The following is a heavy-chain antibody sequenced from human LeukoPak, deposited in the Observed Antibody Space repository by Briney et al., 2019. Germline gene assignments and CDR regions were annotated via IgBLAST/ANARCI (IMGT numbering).Heavy chain of an antibody. Sequence: VASVKVSCKASGYTFTGYYMHWVRQAPGQGLEWMGWINPDSGDTNYAQKFQGRVTMTRDTSISTAYMDLSRLTSDDTAVYHCARDRSQGRDFDYWGQGTLVTVSS. CDR1: GYTFTGYY. CDR3: ARDRSQGRDFDY. D-gene: IGHD3-10*01. CDR2: INPDSGDT. V-gene: IGHV1-2*02. J-gene: IGHJ4*02.